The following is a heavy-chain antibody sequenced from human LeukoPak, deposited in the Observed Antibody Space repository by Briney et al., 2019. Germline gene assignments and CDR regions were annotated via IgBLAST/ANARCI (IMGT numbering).Heavy chain of an antibody. D-gene: IGHD3-10*01. CDR1: GFTFSSYE. J-gene: IGHJ5*02. CDR2: ISSSGSTI. Sequence: GGSLRLSCAASGFTFSSYEINWVRQAPGKGLEWVSYISSSGSTIYYADSVKGRFTISRDNAKNSLYLQINSLRAEDTAVYYCARDHGSGLGDLDPWGQGTLVTVSS. V-gene: IGHV3-48*03. CDR3: ARDHGSGLGDLDP.